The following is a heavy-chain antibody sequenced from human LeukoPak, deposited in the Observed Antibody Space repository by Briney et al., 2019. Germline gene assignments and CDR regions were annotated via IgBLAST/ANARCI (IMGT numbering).Heavy chain of an antibody. J-gene: IGHJ4*02. CDR3: AKGGSSGWYEHIDY. D-gene: IGHD6-19*01. Sequence: GGSPRLPCAASGFTFSTYAISWVRQAPGKGLEWVSAISASGVSTYYADSVKGRFTISRDISKNTLYLQMNSLRADDTAVYYCAKGGSSGWYEHIDYWGQGTLVTVSS. V-gene: IGHV3-23*01. CDR2: ISASGVST. CDR1: GFTFSTYA.